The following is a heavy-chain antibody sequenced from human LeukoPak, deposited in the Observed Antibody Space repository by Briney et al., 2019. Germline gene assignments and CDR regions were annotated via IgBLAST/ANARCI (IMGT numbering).Heavy chain of an antibody. CDR3: ARDVEGGTFDI. V-gene: IGHV3-7*05. CDR2: IDQSGGRN. Sequence: GGSLRLSCAASGFTFSRFWMNWVRQAPGRGLEWVANIDQSGGRNNYVDSVKGRFTISRDNAKNSLFLEMSSLRADDTAVYFCARDVEGGTFDIWGQGTTVTVS. CDR1: GFTFSRFW. J-gene: IGHJ3*02. D-gene: IGHD3-16*01.